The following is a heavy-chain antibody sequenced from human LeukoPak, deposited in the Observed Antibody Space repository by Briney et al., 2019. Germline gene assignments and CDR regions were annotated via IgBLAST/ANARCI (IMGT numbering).Heavy chain of an antibody. Sequence: SETLSLTRAVYGGSFSGYYWSWIRQPPGKGLEWIGEINHSGSTNYNPSLKSRVTISVDTSKNQFSLKLSSVTAADTTVYYCRIVVVPAAMLNPLDYWGQGTLVTVSS. J-gene: IGHJ4*02. CDR3: RIVVVPAAMLNPLDY. CDR1: GGSFSGYY. V-gene: IGHV4-34*01. D-gene: IGHD2-2*01. CDR2: INHSGST.